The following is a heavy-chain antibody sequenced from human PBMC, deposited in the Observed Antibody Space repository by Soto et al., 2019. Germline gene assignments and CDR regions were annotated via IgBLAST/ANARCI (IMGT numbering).Heavy chain of an antibody. CDR1: GFTFSSYE. CDR2: ISSSGSTI. CDR3: ATGLLLKRWLQLRTYYGMDV. Sequence: PGGTLRLSCAASGFTFSSYEMNWVRQAPGQGLEWVSYISSSGSTIYYADSVKGRFSISRDNAKNSLYLQMNSLRAEDTAVYYCATGLLLKRWLQLRTYYGMDVCGQGTTVTVSS. D-gene: IGHD5-12*01. V-gene: IGHV3-48*03. J-gene: IGHJ6*02.